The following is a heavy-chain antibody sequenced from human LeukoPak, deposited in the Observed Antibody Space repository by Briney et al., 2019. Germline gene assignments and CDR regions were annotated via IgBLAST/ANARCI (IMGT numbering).Heavy chain of an antibody. Sequence: GSLKLPWSAPGFPLYSHWMGRVRQAPGKGLEWVSAISGSGGSTYYADSVKGRFTISRDNSKNTLYLQMNSLRAEDTAVYYCAKDELAPWGQGTLVTVSS. V-gene: IGHV3-23*01. CDR1: GFPLYSHW. J-gene: IGHJ5*02. CDR3: AKDELAP. CDR2: ISGSGGST.